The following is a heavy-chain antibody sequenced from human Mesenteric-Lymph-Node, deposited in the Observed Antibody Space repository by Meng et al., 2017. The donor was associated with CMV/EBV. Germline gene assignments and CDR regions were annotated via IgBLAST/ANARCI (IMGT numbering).Heavy chain of an antibody. V-gene: IGHV1-2*04. Sequence: SGYTFTGYYIHWVRQAPGQGLEWMGWINPNSGGTNYAQKFQGWVTMTRDTSISTAYMELSRLTSDDTAVYYCARGRYCSSTSCYPFDYWGQGTLVTVSS. J-gene: IGHJ4*02. CDR1: GYTFTGYY. CDR3: ARGRYCSSTSCYPFDY. CDR2: INPNSGGT. D-gene: IGHD2-2*01.